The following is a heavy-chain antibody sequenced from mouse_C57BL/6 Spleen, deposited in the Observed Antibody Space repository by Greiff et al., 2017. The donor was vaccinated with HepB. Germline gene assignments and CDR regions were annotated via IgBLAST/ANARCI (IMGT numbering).Heavy chain of an antibody. V-gene: IGHV3-6*01. J-gene: IGHJ3*01. CDR1: GYSITSGYY. D-gene: IGHD2-1*01. CDR2: ISYDGSN. Sequence: LQQSGPGLVKPSQSLSLTCSVTGYSITSGYYWNWIRQFPGNKLEWMGYISYDGSNNYNPSLKNRISITRDTSKNQFFLKLNSVTTEVTATYYCARAYGNSWFAYWGQGTLVTVSA. CDR3: ARAYGNSWFAY.